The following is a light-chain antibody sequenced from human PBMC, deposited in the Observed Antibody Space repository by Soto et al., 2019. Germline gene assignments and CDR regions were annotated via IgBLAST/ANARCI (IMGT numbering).Light chain of an antibody. Sequence: QSVLTQPASVSGSPGQSITISCTGTSSDVGGYNYVSWYQQHPGKAPKLMIYEVSHRPSGVSNRFSGSKSGNTASLTISGLQAEDEADYYCSSYTSSSTLVVFGGGTQLNVL. CDR2: EVS. CDR3: SSYTSSSTLVV. V-gene: IGLV2-14*01. J-gene: IGLJ2*01. CDR1: SSDVGGYNY.